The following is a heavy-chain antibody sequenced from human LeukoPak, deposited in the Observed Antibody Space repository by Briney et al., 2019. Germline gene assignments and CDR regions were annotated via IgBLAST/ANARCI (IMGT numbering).Heavy chain of an antibody. CDR3: AKDRGFGSHDDYYYMDV. D-gene: IGHD3-10*01. J-gene: IGHJ6*03. Sequence: GGSLRLSCAASGFTFSSYGMHWVRQAPGKGLEWVAVISYDGSNKYYADSVKGRFTISRDNSKNTLYLQMNSLRAEDTAVYYCAKDRGFGSHDDYYYMDVWGKGTTVTVSS. V-gene: IGHV3-30*18. CDR2: ISYDGSNK. CDR1: GFTFSSYG.